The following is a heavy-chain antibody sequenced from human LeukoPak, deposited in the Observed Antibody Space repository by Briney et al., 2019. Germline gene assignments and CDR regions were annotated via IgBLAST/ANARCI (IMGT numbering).Heavy chain of an antibody. CDR3: ARRSLYGDLDY. Sequence: GASVKVSCKASGYTFTDYFIHWVRQAPGQGLEWMGWINPNSGDTNYAQKFQGRVTMPRDTSISTAYMELSRLRSDDTAVYYCARRSLYGDLDYWGQGTLVTVSS. V-gene: IGHV1-2*02. CDR1: GYTFTDYF. J-gene: IGHJ4*02. D-gene: IGHD4-17*01. CDR2: INPNSGDT.